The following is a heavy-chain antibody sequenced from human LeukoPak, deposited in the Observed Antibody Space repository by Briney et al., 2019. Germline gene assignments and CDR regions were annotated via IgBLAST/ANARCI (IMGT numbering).Heavy chain of an antibody. J-gene: IGHJ6*03. Sequence: SETLSLTCTVSGGSISSGSYYWRWLRQPAGKGLEWLGRIYTNGGTNYNSSLKSRVTISVDTSKNQFSLDLSSVTAADTAVYYCAREANYFYYYIDVWGKGTTVTVSS. CDR1: GGSISSGSYY. CDR3: AREANYFYYYIDV. CDR2: IYTNGGT. V-gene: IGHV4-61*02.